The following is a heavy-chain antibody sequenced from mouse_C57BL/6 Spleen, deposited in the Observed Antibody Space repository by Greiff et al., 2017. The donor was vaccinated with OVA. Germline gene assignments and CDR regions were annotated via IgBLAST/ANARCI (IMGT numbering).Heavy chain of an antibody. CDR1: GYTFTDYN. Sequence: VQLQQSGPELVKPGASVKIPCKASGYTFTDYNMDLVKQSHGKSLEWIGDINPNNGGTIYNQKFKGKATLTVDKSSSTAYMELRSLTSEDTAVYYGARRDDYDSYAMDYWGQGTSVTVSS. CDR3: ARRDDYDSYAMDY. CDR2: INPNNGGT. J-gene: IGHJ4*01. D-gene: IGHD2-4*01. V-gene: IGHV1-18*01.